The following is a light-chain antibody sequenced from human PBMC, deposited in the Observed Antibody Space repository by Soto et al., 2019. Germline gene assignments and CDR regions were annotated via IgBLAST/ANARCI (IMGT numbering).Light chain of an antibody. CDR2: DAS. Sequence: DIQMTQSPSSLSASVGERVTITCQASQAMANNLNWNQQKEGRAPKFLIYDASNLETGVPSRFSGSGSGTDFTLTISSLQPEDIATYYCQQYDNLPLTFGGGTKVEIK. CDR1: QAMANN. J-gene: IGKJ4*01. CDR3: QQYDNLPLT. V-gene: IGKV1-33*01.